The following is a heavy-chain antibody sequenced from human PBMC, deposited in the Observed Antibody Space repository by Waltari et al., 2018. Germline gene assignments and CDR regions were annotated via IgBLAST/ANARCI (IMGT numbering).Heavy chain of an antibody. J-gene: IGHJ4*02. Sequence: QVQLQESGPGLVKPSETLSLTCTVSGYSISRSYFWGWIRQPPGKGLEWIGSVHHSGSAYYNPSLQSRVTISVDTTRGQVSLKLSSVTAADTAVYYCAKSLYTGSVSYMLTDVWGLGTLVTVSS. CDR3: AKSLYTGSVSYMLTDV. V-gene: IGHV4-38-2*02. CDR1: GYSISRSYF. CDR2: VHHSGSA. D-gene: IGHD2-8*02.